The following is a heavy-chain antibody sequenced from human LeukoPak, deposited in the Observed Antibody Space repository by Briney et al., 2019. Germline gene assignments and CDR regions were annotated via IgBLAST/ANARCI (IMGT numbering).Heavy chain of an antibody. CDR2: ITSGSKYI. J-gene: IGHJ4*02. D-gene: IGHD6-19*01. CDR3: ARDEATVAGLNGFDL. V-gene: IGHV3-21*01. Sequence: GGSLRLSCAASEFAFSSYSMNWFRQAPGKGLEWVASITSGSKYIFYADSVRGRFTISRDNAENSLFLHMKSLRADDTAVYYCARDEATVAGLNGFDLWGQGTLVTVSS. CDR1: EFAFSSYS.